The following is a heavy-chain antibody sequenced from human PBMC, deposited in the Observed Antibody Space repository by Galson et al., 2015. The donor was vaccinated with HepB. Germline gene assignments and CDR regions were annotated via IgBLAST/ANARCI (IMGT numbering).Heavy chain of an antibody. V-gene: IGHV3-30*03. CDR3: ARDRGSGTFTNYYTH. Sequence: SLRLSCAASGFVFRSYGLHWVRQAPGMGLEWVALISLDGGNKYYADSVKGRFTISRDNSNSTLYLEMNSLRLADTAIYYCARDRGSGTFTNYYTHWGQGTLVTVSS. CDR2: ISLDGGNK. CDR1: GFVFRSYG. D-gene: IGHD1-26*01. J-gene: IGHJ4*02.